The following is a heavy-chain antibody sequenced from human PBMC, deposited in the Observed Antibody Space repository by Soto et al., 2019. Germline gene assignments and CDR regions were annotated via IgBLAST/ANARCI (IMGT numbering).Heavy chain of an antibody. J-gene: IGHJ4*02. D-gene: IGHD3-16*02. CDR1: GFTFSSYS. V-gene: IGHV3-48*01. Sequence: EVQLVESGGGLVQPGGSLRLSCAASGFTFSSYSMNWVRQAPGKGLEWVSYISSSSSTIYYADSVKGRFTISRDNAKNSLYLQMNSLRAEDTAVYYCASSTFGGVIVIPEFDYWGRGTLVTVSS. CDR3: ASSTFGGVIVIPEFDY. CDR2: ISSSSSTI.